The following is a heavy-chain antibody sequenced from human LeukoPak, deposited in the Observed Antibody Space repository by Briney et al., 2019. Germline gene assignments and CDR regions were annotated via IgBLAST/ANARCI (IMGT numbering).Heavy chain of an antibody. V-gene: IGHV3-53*01. CDR2: IYAGGTT. CDR3: AREWKFDI. D-gene: IGHD1-1*01. Sequence: GGSLRLSCAASGFTVSSNYMSWVRQAPGKGLEWVSVIYAGGTTYYADSVKGRFTISRDNSRNTLYLQMSSLRAEETAVYYCAREWKFDIWGQGTMVTVSS. J-gene: IGHJ3*02. CDR1: GFTVSSNY.